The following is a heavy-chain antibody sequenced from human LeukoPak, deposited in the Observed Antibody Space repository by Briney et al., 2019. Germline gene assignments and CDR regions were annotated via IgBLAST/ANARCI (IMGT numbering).Heavy chain of an antibody. D-gene: IGHD3-10*01. J-gene: IGHJ4*02. CDR1: EYTFSGYY. CDR3: ARGDDYGSPKLFTE. Sequence: GASVKVSCKASEYTFSGYYFSWMRRAPGQGLEWMGWIDPDNGNTNFAQKFQGGVTLTRATSISTVYMQLTSLRFDDTAFYYCARGDDYGSPKLFTEWGQGTLVTVSS. V-gene: IGHV1-2*02. CDR2: IDPDNGNT.